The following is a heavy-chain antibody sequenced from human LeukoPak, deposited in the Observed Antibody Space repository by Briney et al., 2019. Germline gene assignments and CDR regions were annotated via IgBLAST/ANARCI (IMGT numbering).Heavy chain of an antibody. Sequence: SETLSLTCAVYGGSFSGYYWSWIRQPPGKGLEWIGEINHSGSTNYNPSLKSRVTISVDTSKNQFSLKLSSVTAADTAVYYCAILDTAMVTLDYWGQGTLVTVSS. CDR3: AILDTAMVTLDY. CDR1: GGSFSGYY. J-gene: IGHJ4*02. CDR2: INHSGST. D-gene: IGHD5-18*01. V-gene: IGHV4-34*01.